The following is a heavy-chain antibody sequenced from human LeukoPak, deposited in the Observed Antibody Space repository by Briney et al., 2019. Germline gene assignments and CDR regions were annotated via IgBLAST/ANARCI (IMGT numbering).Heavy chain of an antibody. CDR1: GFTFSSYG. D-gene: IGHD3-22*01. J-gene: IGHJ4*02. Sequence: RRSPRLSCAASGFTFSSYGMHWVRQAPGKGLEWVAVIWYDGSNKYYADSVKGRFTISRDNSKNTLYLQMNSLRAEDTAVYYCARDTYYHYYDSSGYYIDYWGQRTLVSVSS. CDR2: IWYDGSNK. CDR3: ARDTYYHYYDSSGYYIDY. V-gene: IGHV3-33*01.